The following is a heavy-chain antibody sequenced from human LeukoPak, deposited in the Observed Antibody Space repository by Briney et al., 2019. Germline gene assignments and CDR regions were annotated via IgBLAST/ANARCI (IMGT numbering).Heavy chain of an antibody. CDR2: IYHSGST. J-gene: IGHJ6*03. CDR3: ARGLRYYYYMDV. CDR1: GYSISSGYY. Sequence: PSETLSLTCTVSGYSISSGYYWGWIRQPPGKGLEWIGSIYHSGSTYYNPSLKSRVTISVDTSKNQFSLKLSSVTAADTAVYYCARGLRYYYYMDVWGKGTTVTVSS. V-gene: IGHV4-38-2*02.